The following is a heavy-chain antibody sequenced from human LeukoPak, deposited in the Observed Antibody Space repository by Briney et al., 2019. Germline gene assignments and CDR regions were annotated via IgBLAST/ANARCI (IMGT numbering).Heavy chain of an antibody. J-gene: IGHJ4*02. Sequence: ASVKVSCKASGGTFSSYAINWVRQATGQGLEWMGWMNPNSGNTGYAQKFQGRVTMTRNTSISTAYMELSSLRSEDTAVYYCARAPMVRGVLSRASGYWGQGTLVTVSS. V-gene: IGHV1-8*02. CDR1: GGTFSSYA. D-gene: IGHD3-10*01. CDR2: MNPNSGNT. CDR3: ARAPMVRGVLSRASGY.